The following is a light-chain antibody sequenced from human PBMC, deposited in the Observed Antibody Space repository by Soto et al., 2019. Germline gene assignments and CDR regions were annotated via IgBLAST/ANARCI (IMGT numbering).Light chain of an antibody. V-gene: IGKV3-11*01. CDR2: DVS. J-gene: IGKJ1*01. CDR3: QQRNNWPLT. Sequence: ETVLTQSPATLSLSPGERATLSCRASQSINRDLAWYQQKPGQAPRLLICDVSNRATGIPARFSGSGSGTDFTLTISNLEPEDFAGYYCQQRNNWPLTFGQGTKVDIK. CDR1: QSINRD.